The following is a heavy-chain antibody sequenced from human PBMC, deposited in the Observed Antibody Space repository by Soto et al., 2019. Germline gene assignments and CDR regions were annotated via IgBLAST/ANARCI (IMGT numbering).Heavy chain of an antibody. Sequence: SVTLSLTCTVSGGSISSYYWSWIRQPPGKGLEWIGYIYYSGSTNYNPSLKSRVTISVDTSKNQFSLKLSSVTAADTAVYYCARGAGRSSSWYPPRVSWFDPWGQGTLVTVSS. J-gene: IGHJ5*02. V-gene: IGHV4-59*01. CDR3: ARGAGRSSSWYPPRVSWFDP. CDR2: IYYSGST. CDR1: GGSISSYY. D-gene: IGHD6-13*01.